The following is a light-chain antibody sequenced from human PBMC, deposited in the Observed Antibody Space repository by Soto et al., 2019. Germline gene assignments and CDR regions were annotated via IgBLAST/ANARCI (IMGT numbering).Light chain of an antibody. J-gene: IGKJ4*01. CDR1: QSVSSSY. Sequence: EIVLTQSPGTLSLSPGERATLSCRASQSVSSSYLAWYQQKPGQAPRLLIYGASSRATGIPDRFSGSGSGTVFTLTISRLEPEDFAVYYCQQYGSSLGVTFXGGTKVDIK. V-gene: IGKV3-20*01. CDR2: GAS. CDR3: QQYGSSLGVT.